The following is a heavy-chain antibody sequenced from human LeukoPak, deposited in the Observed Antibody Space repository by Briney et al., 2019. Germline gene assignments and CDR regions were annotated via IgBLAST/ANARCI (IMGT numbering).Heavy chain of an antibody. J-gene: IGHJ4*02. D-gene: IGHD6-19*01. CDR3: ARQGGYSSGWYLGS. V-gene: IGHV4-39*01. CDR1: GGSISSSSYY. Sequence: SETLSLTCTVSGGSISSSSYYWGWIRQPPGKGLEWIGSIYYSGSTYYNPSLKSQVTISVNTSKNQFSLKLSSVTAADTAVYYCARQGGYSSGWYLGSWGQGTLVTVSS. CDR2: IYYSGST.